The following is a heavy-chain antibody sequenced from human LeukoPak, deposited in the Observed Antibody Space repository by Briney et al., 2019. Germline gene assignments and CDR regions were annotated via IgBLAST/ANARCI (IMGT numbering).Heavy chain of an antibody. CDR3: ARSSVVTRPGSDY. CDR1: GFTFSRYW. J-gene: IGHJ4*02. D-gene: IGHD4-23*01. V-gene: IGHV3-7*03. CDR2: IKQDGSEK. Sequence: GGSLRLSCAASGFTFSRYWMSWVRQAPGKGLEWVANIKQDGSEKYYVDSVKGRFTISRDNAKNSLYLQMNSPRSEDTAVYYCARSSVVTRPGSDYWGQGTLVTVSS.